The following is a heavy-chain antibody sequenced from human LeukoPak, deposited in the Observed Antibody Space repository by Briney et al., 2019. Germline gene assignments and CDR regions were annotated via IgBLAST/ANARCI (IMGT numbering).Heavy chain of an antibody. V-gene: IGHV5-51*01. CDR2: IYPGGSDT. CDR3: ARRVYGDYDGHYFDY. D-gene: IGHD4-17*01. Sequence: GESLKISCKGSGYSFTSYWIGWVRQMPGKGLEWMGIIYPGGSDTRYSPSFQGQVTISADKSISTAYLQWSSLKASDTAMYYCARRVYGDYDGHYFDYWGQGTLVTVSS. CDR1: GYSFTSYW. J-gene: IGHJ4*02.